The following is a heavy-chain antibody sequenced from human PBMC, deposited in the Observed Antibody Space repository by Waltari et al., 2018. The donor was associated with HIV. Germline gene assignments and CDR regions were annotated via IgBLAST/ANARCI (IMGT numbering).Heavy chain of an antibody. CDR1: GGSISSTNYY. CDR3: ARATQYSSSWTTQLRRWLDP. V-gene: IGHV4-39*07. Sequence: QLQLQESGPGLVKPSETLSLTCTVSGGSISSTNYYWGCIRQPPGKGLEWIGNIYYSGSTHYNPSLKSRVTISVDTSKNQFSLKLSSVTAADTAVYYCARATQYSSSWTTQLRRWLDPWGQGTLVTVSS. D-gene: IGHD6-13*01. CDR2: IYYSGST. J-gene: IGHJ5*02.